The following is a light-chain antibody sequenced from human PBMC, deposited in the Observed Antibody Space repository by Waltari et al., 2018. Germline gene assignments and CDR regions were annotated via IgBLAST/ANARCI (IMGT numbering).Light chain of an antibody. J-gene: IGLJ3*02. V-gene: IGLV2-14*01. CDR3: SSYTTSSTLEL. CDR1: SSDIGGYKY. Sequence: QSALAQPASVSGSPGQSIPPSCTGISSDIGGYKYVSWYQQHPGKAPKLLIFDVTNRPPGVSNRFSASKSGNTASLTISDLQAEDEADYYCSSYTTSSTLELFGGGTRLTVL. CDR2: DVT.